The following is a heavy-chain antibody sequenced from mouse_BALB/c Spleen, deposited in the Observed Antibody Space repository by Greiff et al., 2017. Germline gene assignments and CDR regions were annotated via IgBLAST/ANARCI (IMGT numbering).Heavy chain of an antibody. J-gene: IGHJ3*01. D-gene: IGHD2-10*01. CDR1: GYSITSDYA. CDR3: ARWVSYYGNYGAY. Sequence: DVKLQESGPGLVKPSQSLSLTCTVTGYSITSDYAWNWIRQFPGNKLEWMGYISYSGSTSYNPSLKSRISITRDTSKNQFFLQLNSVTTEDTATYYCARWVSYYGNYGAYWGQGTLVTVSA. CDR2: ISYSGST. V-gene: IGHV3-2*02.